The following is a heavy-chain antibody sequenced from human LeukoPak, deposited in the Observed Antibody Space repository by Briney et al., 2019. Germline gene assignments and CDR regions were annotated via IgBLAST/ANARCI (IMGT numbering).Heavy chain of an antibody. D-gene: IGHD4-17*01. J-gene: IGHJ4*02. CDR1: GFTFSDYF. V-gene: IGHV3-11*04. Sequence: AGPLRLSCAASGFTFSDYFMTWFRQAPGKGLEYISFITSSGTTTYYADSLKGRFTISRDNAKNSLYLQMDSLRAEDTAVYYCARGDEGDTTVLRGGYFDYWGQGTLVTVSS. CDR3: ARGDEGDTTVLRGGYFDY. CDR2: ITSSGTTT.